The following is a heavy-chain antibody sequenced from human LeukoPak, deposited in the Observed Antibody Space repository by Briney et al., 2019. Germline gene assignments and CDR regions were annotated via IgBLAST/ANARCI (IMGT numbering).Heavy chain of an antibody. CDR1: GYTFATSG. CDR3: TRDQRAVDRTMSYY. Sequence: GASVKFFCKAAGYTFATSGITWVRQAPGPGIQLIACLSPYNGNPSYAQKFQGRVTMTTDTATSTAYMELRSLRSDDTAVYYCTRDQRAVDRTMSYYWGQGTLVTVSS. CDR2: LSPYNGNP. V-gene: IGHV1-18*01. D-gene: IGHD5-18*01. J-gene: IGHJ4*02.